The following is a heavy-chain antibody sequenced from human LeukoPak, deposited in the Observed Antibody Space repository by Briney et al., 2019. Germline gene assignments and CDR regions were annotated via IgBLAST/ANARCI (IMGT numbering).Heavy chain of an antibody. CDR2: IYYSGST. D-gene: IGHD2-21*02. Sequence: PSETLSLTCTVSGGSISSGDYYWSWIRQPPGKGLEWIGYIYYSGSTYYNPSLKSRVTISVDTSKNQFSLKLSSVTAADTAVYYCASSCGGDCCGHLDYWGQGTLVTVSS. CDR1: GGSISSGDYY. V-gene: IGHV4-30-4*01. CDR3: ASSCGGDCCGHLDY. J-gene: IGHJ4*02.